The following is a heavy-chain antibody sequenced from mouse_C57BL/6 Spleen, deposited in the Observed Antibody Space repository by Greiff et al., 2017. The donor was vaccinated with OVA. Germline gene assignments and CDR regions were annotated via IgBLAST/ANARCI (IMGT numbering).Heavy chain of an antibody. V-gene: IGHV1-19*01. CDR2: INPYNGGT. Sequence: EVQLQQSGPVLVKPGASVKMSCKASGYTFTDYYMNWVKQSHGKSLEWIGVINPYNGGTSYNQKFKGKATLTVDKSSSTAYIELNSLTSEDSAVYYCARITTVARGYFDVWSTGTTVTVSS. CDR1: GYTFTDYY. J-gene: IGHJ1*03. D-gene: IGHD1-1*01. CDR3: ARITTVARGYFDV.